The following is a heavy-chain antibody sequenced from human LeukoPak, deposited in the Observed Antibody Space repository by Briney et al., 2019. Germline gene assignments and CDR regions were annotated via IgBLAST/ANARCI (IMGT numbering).Heavy chain of an antibody. Sequence: GGSLRLSCAASGFTFSSYAMSWVRQAPGKGLEWVSAISGSGGSTYYADSVKGRFTISRDNSKNTLYLQVNSLRAEDTAVYYCAKAVRGVKAVGFDYWGQGTLVTVSS. D-gene: IGHD3-10*01. J-gene: IGHJ4*02. CDR1: GFTFSSYA. CDR2: ISGSGGST. V-gene: IGHV3-23*01. CDR3: AKAVRGVKAVGFDY.